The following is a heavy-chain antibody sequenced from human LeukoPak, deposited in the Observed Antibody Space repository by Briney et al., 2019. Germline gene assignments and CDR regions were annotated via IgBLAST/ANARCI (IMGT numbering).Heavy chain of an antibody. V-gene: IGHV4-59*12. J-gene: IGHJ4*02. CDR1: GGSITNYY. Sequence: SETLSLTCTVSGGSITNYYWNWIRQPPGKGLEWIGYIYYSGDTNYNPSLKSRVTISVDKSKNQFSLKLSSVTAADTAVYYCARDHLHQLLDWGQGTLVTVSS. CDR2: IYYSGDT. CDR3: ARDHLHQLLD. D-gene: IGHD2-2*01.